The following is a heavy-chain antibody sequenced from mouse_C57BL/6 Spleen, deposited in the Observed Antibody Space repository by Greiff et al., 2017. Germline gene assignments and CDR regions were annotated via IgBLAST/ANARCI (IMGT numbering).Heavy chain of an antibody. CDR3: TRGGYYGSSYAMDY. Sequence: QVQLQQSGAELVRPGASVTLSCKASGYTFTDYEMHWVKQTPVHGLEWIGAIDPETGGTAYNQKFKGKAILNADKSSSTAYMELRSLTSEDSAVYYCTRGGYYGSSYAMDYWGQGTSVTVSS. J-gene: IGHJ4*01. CDR1: GYTFTDYE. D-gene: IGHD1-1*01. V-gene: IGHV1-15*01. CDR2: IDPETGGT.